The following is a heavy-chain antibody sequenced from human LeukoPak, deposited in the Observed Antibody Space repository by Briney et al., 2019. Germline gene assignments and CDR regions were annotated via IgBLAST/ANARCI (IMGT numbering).Heavy chain of an antibody. CDR2: LYYSGST. Sequence: PSETLSLTCTVSGGSITSSIYYWGWIRQPPGKGLEWIGSLYYSGSTYYDSSLKSRVTISVDTSKSQFSLKLSSVTAADTAVYYCATVRTEGTALDYWGQGSLVTVSS. CDR3: ATVRTEGTALDY. CDR1: GGSITSSIYY. J-gene: IGHJ4*02. V-gene: IGHV4-39*01. D-gene: IGHD3/OR15-3a*01.